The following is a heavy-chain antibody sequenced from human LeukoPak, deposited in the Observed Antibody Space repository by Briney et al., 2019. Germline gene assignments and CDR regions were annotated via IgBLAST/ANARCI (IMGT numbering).Heavy chain of an antibody. J-gene: IGHJ3*02. CDR2: IFYTGST. CDR1: GGSISSYY. Sequence: TSETLSLTCTVSGGSISSYYWSWIRQPPGKGLEWIGHIFYTGSTNYNPSLKSRVTISVLTSKNRFSLKLSSVTAADTAVYYCATLTGGDDAFDIWGQGTMVTVSS. V-gene: IGHV4-59*01. D-gene: IGHD4-23*01. CDR3: ATLTGGDDAFDI.